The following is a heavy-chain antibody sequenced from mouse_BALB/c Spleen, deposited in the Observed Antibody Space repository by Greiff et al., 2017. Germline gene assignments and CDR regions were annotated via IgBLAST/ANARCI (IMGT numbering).Heavy chain of an antibody. CDR3: ARRDYYGGSDFDY. D-gene: IGHD1-1*01. CDR1: GYTFTSYW. CDR2: IAPGSGST. V-gene: IGHV1S41*01. J-gene: IGHJ2*01. Sequence: DLVTPGASVKLSCTASGYTFTSYWINWIKQRPGQGLEWIGRIAPGSGSTYYTEMFKGKATLTVDTSSSTAYIQLSSLSSEDSAVYFCARRDYYGGSDFDYWGQGTTLTVSS.